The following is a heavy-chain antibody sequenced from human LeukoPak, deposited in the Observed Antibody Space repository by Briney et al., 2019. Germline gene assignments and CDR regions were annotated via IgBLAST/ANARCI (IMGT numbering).Heavy chain of an antibody. D-gene: IGHD2-8*01. Sequence: SETLSLTCTVSGYSISSGYYWGWIRQPPGQGLEWIGSIYHSGSTYYNPSLKSRVTISVDTSKNHFSLKLSSVTAADTAVYYCARYCTNGVCLDYWGQGTLVTVSS. CDR2: IYHSGST. V-gene: IGHV4-38-2*02. CDR1: GYSISSGYY. CDR3: ARYCTNGVCLDY. J-gene: IGHJ4*02.